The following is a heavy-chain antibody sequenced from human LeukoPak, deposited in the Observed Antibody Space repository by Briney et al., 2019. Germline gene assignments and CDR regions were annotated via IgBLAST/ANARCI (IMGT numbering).Heavy chain of an antibody. CDR3: ARVRGRSTWYGGGLDC. V-gene: IGHV3-48*03. D-gene: IGHD2-15*01. J-gene: IGHJ4*02. Sequence: GGSLRLSCAPSGFTFSSYEMNWVRQAPGKGLEWVSYISSSGNYIYYADSVKGRFTIARDNAKNSLDLQMNCLRAEDTAIYYCARVRGRSTWYGGGLDCWGQGTLVTVSS. CDR1: GFTFSSYE. CDR2: ISSSGNYI.